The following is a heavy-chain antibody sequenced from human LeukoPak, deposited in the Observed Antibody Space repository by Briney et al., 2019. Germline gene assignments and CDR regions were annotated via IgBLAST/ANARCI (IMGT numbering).Heavy chain of an antibody. J-gene: IGHJ6*03. CDR2: INPNSGGT. V-gene: IGHV1-2*02. Sequence: ASVKVSCKASGYTFTGYYMHWVRQAPGQGLEWMGWINPNSGGTNYAQKFQGRVTMTRDTSISTAYMELSRLRSDDTAVYYCARDLYYYYYIDVWGKGTTVTVSS. CDR1: GYTFTGYY. CDR3: ARDLYYYYYIDV.